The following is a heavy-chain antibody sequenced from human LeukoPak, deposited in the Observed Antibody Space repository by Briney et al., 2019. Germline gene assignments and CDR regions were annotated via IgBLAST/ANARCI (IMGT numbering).Heavy chain of an antibody. CDR1: GGSFSGYY. CDR2: INHSGST. Sequence: KPSETLSLTCAVYGGSFSGYYWSWIRQPPGKGLEWIGEINHSGSTNYNPSLKSRVTISVDTSKNQFSLKLSSVTAADTAVYYCAGHSYDYVWGSYRCSGTSGYFDYWGQGTLVTVSS. J-gene: IGHJ4*02. CDR3: AGHSYDYVWGSYRCSGTSGYFDY. D-gene: IGHD3-16*02. V-gene: IGHV4-34*01.